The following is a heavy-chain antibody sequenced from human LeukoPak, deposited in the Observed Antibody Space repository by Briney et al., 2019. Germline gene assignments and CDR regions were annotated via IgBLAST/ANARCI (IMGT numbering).Heavy chain of an antibody. V-gene: IGHV3-49*02. Sequence: QPGGSLRLSCTASGFNIDYYPMNWVRQAPGKGLEWVGFIRSQDGTTEYAASVRGRFSISRDESKRIAYLQMNSLKTEDSAVYHYNRWHISGVSYSNVWGQGTLVTVSS. CDR1: GFNIDYYP. CDR2: IRSQDGTT. CDR3: NRWHISGVSYSNV. D-gene: IGHD2-15*01. J-gene: IGHJ4*02.